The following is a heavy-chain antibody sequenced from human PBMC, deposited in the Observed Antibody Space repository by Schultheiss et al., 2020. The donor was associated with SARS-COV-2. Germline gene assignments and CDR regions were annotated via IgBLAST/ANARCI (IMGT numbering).Heavy chain of an antibody. D-gene: IGHD3-3*01. CDR3: ARDVVRLTIFGVVVPNWFDP. Sequence: ASVKVSCKASGGTFSSYAISWVRQAPGQGLEWMGWINPNSGGTNYAQKFQGRVTMTRDTSISTAYMELSRLRSDDTAVYYCARDVVRLTIFGVVVPNWFDPWGQGTLVTVSS. J-gene: IGHJ5*02. V-gene: IGHV1-2*02. CDR1: GGTFSSYA. CDR2: INPNSGGT.